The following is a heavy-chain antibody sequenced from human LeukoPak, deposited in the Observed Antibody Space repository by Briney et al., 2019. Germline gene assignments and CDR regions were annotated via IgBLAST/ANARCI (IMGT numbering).Heavy chain of an antibody. V-gene: IGHV4-59*11. Sequence: KPSETLSLTCTVSGGSISSHYWSWIRQPPGKGLEWIGYIYYSGSTNYNPSLKSRVTISVDTSKNQFSLKLSSVTAADTAVYYCARVGHQSIRTYCYYYMDVWGKGTTVTVSS. D-gene: IGHD6-6*01. CDR2: IYYSGST. CDR1: GGSISSHY. CDR3: ARVGHQSIRTYCYYYMDV. J-gene: IGHJ6*03.